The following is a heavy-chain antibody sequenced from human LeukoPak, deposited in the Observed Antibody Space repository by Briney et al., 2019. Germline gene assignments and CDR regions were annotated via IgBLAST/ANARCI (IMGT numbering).Heavy chain of an antibody. Sequence: SETLSLTCTVSGYSISGGYYWGWIRQPPGKGLEWIGNIYHSGSTFYNPSLKSRVTISVDTSKNQFSLKLSSVTAADTAVYYCARGYSSSWYFNWFDPWGQGTLVTVSS. CDR2: IYHSGST. J-gene: IGHJ5*02. CDR3: ARGYSSSWYFNWFDP. V-gene: IGHV4-38-2*02. D-gene: IGHD6-13*01. CDR1: GYSISGGYY.